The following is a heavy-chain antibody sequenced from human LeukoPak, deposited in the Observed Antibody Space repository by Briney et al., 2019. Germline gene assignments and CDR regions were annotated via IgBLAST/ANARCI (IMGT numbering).Heavy chain of an antibody. CDR1: GYPFTDYY. Sequence: GASVRVSCKSSGYPFTDYYIHWVRQAPGQGLEWIGWINPNSGGKSYAQKFQGRVTMTRDTSINTAYMEVNGLRSDDTAVYYCARVNAFSSLQLDYWGQGTPVTVTS. V-gene: IGHV1-2*02. D-gene: IGHD2-15*01. CDR2: INPNSGGK. CDR3: ARVNAFSSLQLDY. J-gene: IGHJ4*02.